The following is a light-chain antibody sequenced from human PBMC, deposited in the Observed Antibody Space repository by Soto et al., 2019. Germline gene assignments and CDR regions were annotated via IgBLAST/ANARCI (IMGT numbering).Light chain of an antibody. CDR3: SSYVGNNNLV. V-gene: IGLV2-8*01. Sequence: QSALTQPASVSGSPGQSITISCTGSSSDVGGYNYVSWYQQHPGKAPKVIIYEVYKRPSGVPDRFSGSKSGKTASLTVSGLQADDEADYYCSSYVGNNNLVFGGGTKLTVL. CDR2: EVY. J-gene: IGLJ3*02. CDR1: SSDVGGYNY.